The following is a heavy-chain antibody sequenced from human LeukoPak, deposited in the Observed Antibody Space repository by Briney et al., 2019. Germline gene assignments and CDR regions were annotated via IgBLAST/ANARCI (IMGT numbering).Heavy chain of an antibody. V-gene: IGHV5-51*01. J-gene: IGHJ4*02. D-gene: IGHD6-6*01. CDR1: GYTFSSYW. CDR2: IYPGDSDT. CDR3: ARQSNIATRLFDY. Sequence: GECLKISCKGSGYTFSSYWIGWVRQMPGKGLEWMGIIYPGDSDTRYSPSFQGQVTISADKSVNTAFLQWSSLKVSDTAMYYCARQSNIATRLFDYWGQGTLVTVSS.